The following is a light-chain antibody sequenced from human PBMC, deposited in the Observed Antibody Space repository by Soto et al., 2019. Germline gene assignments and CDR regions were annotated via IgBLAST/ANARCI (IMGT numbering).Light chain of an antibody. J-gene: IGKJ4*01. CDR2: SAS. CDR1: QALSNY. Sequence: DIQLTQSPSVLSASVGDTVTITCRASQALSNYLAWYQQKPGKAPDLLIYSASTLQSGVPSRFSVSGSETEFSLTIRALQPEDFATYYCQQLSRYPLTFGGGTKVAIK. CDR3: QQLSRYPLT. V-gene: IGKV1-9*01.